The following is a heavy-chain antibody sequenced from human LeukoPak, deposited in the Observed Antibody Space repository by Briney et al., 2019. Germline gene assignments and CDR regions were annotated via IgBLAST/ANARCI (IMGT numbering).Heavy chain of an antibody. D-gene: IGHD6-13*01. V-gene: IGHV4-4*07. CDR2: IYTSGST. J-gene: IGHJ3*02. CDR3: ARDLYSSSWPHFDI. Sequence: SGTLSLTCTVSGGSISSYYWSWIRQPAGKGLEWIGRIYTSGSTNYNPSLKSRVTMSVDTSKNQFSLKLSSVTAADTAVYYCARDLYSSSWPHFDIWGQGTMVTVSS. CDR1: GGSISSYY.